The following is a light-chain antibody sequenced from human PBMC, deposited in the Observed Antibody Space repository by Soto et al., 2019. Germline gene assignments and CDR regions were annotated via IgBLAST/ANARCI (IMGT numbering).Light chain of an antibody. Sequence: IVMTHSPATLSVSPWERATLSCRASQSISINLAWYQQKPGQAPRLLMFRTSSRATGFPARFSGSGSGTEFTLTISSLQSEDFAVYYCQQYDNWPKFGQGTKVDIK. CDR1: QSISIN. CDR3: QQYDNWPK. V-gene: IGKV3-15*01. J-gene: IGKJ1*01. CDR2: RTS.